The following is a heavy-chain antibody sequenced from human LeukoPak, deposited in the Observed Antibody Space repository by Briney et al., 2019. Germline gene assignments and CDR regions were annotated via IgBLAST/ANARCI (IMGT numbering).Heavy chain of an antibody. CDR3: AREGGDPRWLDP. Sequence: LETLSLTCTVSGGSISSYYWTWIRQSAGKGLEWIGRINTSGSTNYSRSLRSRVTMSVNTSKNQFSLNLTSVTAADTAVYSCAREGGDPRWLDPWGQGTLVTVSS. V-gene: IGHV4-4*07. CDR1: GGSISSYY. D-gene: IGHD6-25*01. CDR2: INTSGST. J-gene: IGHJ5*02.